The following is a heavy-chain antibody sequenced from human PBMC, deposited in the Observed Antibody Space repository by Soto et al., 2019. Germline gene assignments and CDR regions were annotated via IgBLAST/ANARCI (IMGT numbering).Heavy chain of an antibody. D-gene: IGHD6-6*01. V-gene: IGHV3-30-3*01. CDR1: GFTFSSYA. Sequence: QVQLVESGGGVVQPGRSLRLSCAASGFTFSSYAMHWVRQAPGKGLEWVAVISYDGSNKYYADSVKGRFTISRDNSKNTLYLQMNILRAEDTAVYYCAREYSSSSYYYYGMDVWAQGTTVTVSS. CDR3: AREYSSSSYYYYGMDV. J-gene: IGHJ6*02. CDR2: ISYDGSNK.